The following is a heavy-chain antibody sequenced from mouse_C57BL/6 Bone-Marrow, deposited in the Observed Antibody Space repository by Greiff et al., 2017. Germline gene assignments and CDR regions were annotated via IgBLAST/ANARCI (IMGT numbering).Heavy chain of an antibody. J-gene: IGHJ3*01. CDR3: ARDDY. Sequence: EVKLMESGGGLVKPGGSLKLSCAASGFTFSSYAMSWVRQTPEKRLEWVATISDGGSYTYYPDNVKGRFTISRDNAKNNLYLQMSHLESEDTAMYYCARDDYWGQGTLVTVSA. CDR2: ISDGGSYT. CDR1: GFTFSSYA. V-gene: IGHV5-4*01.